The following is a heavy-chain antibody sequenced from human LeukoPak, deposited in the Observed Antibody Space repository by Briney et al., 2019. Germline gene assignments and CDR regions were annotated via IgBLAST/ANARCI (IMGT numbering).Heavy chain of an antibody. CDR3: ASAAGSSSAEYYFDY. Sequence: GGSLRLSCAAAGFTFDDYGMSWVRQAPGKGLEWVSVINLNGGSTAYADSGKGRFTTSRANAKNSLYLQMNSLRAQDTSLYYCASAAGSSSAEYYFDYWGQGTLVTVSS. CDR2: INLNGGST. J-gene: IGHJ4*02. CDR1: GFTFDDYG. D-gene: IGHD6-6*01. V-gene: IGHV3-20*04.